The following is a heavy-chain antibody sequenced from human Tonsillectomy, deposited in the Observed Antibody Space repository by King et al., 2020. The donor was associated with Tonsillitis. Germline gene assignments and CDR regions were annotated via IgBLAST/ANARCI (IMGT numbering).Heavy chain of an antibody. D-gene: IGHD2-15*01. Sequence: VQLVESGAEVKKPGESLRISCKGSGYSFTNYWISWVRQMPGKGLEWMGRIDPSDSYTNYSPSFQGHVTISADKSISTAYLQWSSLKASDTAMYYCARHDDSYCSGGSCYYMDVWGKGTTVTVSS. CDR3: ARHDDSYCSGGSCYYMDV. V-gene: IGHV5-10-1*03. J-gene: IGHJ6*03. CDR2: IDPSDSYT. CDR1: GYSFTNYW.